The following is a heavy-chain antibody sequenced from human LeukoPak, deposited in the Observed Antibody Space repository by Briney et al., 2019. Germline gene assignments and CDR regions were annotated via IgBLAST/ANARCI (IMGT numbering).Heavy chain of an antibody. D-gene: IGHD6-6*01. CDR1: GGSISSGDYY. CDR3: ARDRGEYSSSPGEFDY. V-gene: IGHV4-30-4*08. J-gene: IGHJ4*02. Sequence: SQTLSLTCTVSGGSISSGDYYWSWIRQPPGKGLEWIGYIYYSGSTYYNPSLKSRVTISVDTSKNQFSLKLSSVTAADTAVYYCARDRGEYSSSPGEFDYWGQGTLVTVSS. CDR2: IYYSGST.